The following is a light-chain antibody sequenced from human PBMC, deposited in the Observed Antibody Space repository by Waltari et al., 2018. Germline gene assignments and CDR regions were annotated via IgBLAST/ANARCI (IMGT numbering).Light chain of an antibody. CDR3: QQTYTTPLT. CDR1: QGISMY. V-gene: IGKV1-39*01. Sequence: DIQLTQSPSSLSASVGGRVTITCRASQGISMYLNWYQQKSGKAPKLLIYLTSTLQTGVPPRFSGSGSETDFTLTISNVQPEDFATYYCQQTYTTPLTFGQGTSLEIK. J-gene: IGKJ2*01. CDR2: LTS.